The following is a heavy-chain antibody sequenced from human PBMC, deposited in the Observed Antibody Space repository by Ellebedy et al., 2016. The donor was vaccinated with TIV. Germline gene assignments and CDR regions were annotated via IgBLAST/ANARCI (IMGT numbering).Heavy chain of an antibody. CDR2: IYPGDSDT. V-gene: IGHV5-51*01. D-gene: IGHD3-10*01. J-gene: IGHJ4*02. CDR1: GYSFTSYW. Sequence: PGGSLRLSCKGSGYSFTSYWIGWVRQMPGKGLEWMGIIYPGDSDTRYSPSFQGQVTISADKSISTAYLQWSSLKASDTAMYYCARRALGYYGSGSFFDYWGQGTLVTVSS. CDR3: ARRALGYYGSGSFFDY.